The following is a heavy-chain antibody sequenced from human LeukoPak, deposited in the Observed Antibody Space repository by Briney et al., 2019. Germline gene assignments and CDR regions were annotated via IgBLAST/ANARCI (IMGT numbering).Heavy chain of an antibody. J-gene: IGHJ4*02. CDR1: GFSRISNGVD. D-gene: IGHD2-2*01. Sequence: SGPTLVKPRQTFTLTCTYYGFSRISNGVDVGWIRQPRVKALEWLALIYWNDDKRYSPSLKSRLTITKDNSKHQVILTMTNMDPVDTGTYYCAQRGEYYTSWPYWGQGTLVTVSS. CDR2: IYWNDDK. CDR3: AQRGEYYTSWPY. V-gene: IGHV2-5*01.